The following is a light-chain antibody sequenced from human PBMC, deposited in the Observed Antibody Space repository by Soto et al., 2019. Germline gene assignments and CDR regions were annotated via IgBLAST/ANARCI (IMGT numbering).Light chain of an antibody. CDR1: RSDIGSYNY. CDR3: ISYTGSSTSYV. CDR2: GVS. J-gene: IGLJ1*01. Sequence: QSVLTQPASVSGSPGQSITISCSGTRSDIGSYNYVAWYQQFPGKTPKILIYGVSNRPSGVSSRFSGSKSGNTASLTISGLQAEDEADYYCISYTGSSTSYVSGSGTKVTV. V-gene: IGLV2-14*01.